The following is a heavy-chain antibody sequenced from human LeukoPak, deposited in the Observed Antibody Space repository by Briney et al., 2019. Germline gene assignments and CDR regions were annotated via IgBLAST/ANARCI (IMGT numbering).Heavy chain of an antibody. J-gene: IGHJ6*02. D-gene: IGHD6-13*01. CDR3: ARGSFDSSSWFVGYYYYYGMDV. V-gene: IGHV3-21*01. CDR2: ISSSSSYI. CDR1: GFTFSSYS. Sequence: PGGSLRLSCAASGFTFSSYSMNWVRQAPGKGLEWVSSISSSSSYIYYADSVKGRFTISRDNAKNSLYLQMNSLRAEDTAVYYSARGSFDSSSWFVGYYYYYGMDVWGQGTTVTVSS.